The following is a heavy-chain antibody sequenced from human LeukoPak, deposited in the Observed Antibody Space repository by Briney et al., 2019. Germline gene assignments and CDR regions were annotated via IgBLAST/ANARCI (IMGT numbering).Heavy chain of an antibody. Sequence: PGGSLRLSCAASGFTFSSYAMSWVRQAPGKGLEWVSAISGSGGSTYYADSVKGRFTISRDNSKNTLYLQMGSLRAEDMAVYYCARGTPGYSSGWYAREYYYYGMDVWGQGTTVTVSS. V-gene: IGHV3-23*01. CDR2: ISGSGGST. J-gene: IGHJ6*02. D-gene: IGHD6-19*01. CDR3: ARGTPGYSSGWYAREYYYYGMDV. CDR1: GFTFSSYA.